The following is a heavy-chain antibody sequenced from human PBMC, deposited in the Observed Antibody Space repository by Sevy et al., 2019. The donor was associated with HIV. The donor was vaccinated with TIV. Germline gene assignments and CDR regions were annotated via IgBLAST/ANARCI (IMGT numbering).Heavy chain of an antibody. Sequence: GGSLRLSCAASGFTFSSFNMNWVRQAPGKGLEWVSSIGSSGTYISYADSLKGRFTVSRDNAKNSLYLQMKSLRAEDTAVYYCARVVAYYSGGTCFPGYYYGMDVWGQGTTVTVSS. D-gene: IGHD2-15*01. CDR2: IGSSGTYI. J-gene: IGHJ6*02. CDR1: GFTFSSFN. V-gene: IGHV3-21*01. CDR3: ARVVAYYSGGTCFPGYYYGMDV.